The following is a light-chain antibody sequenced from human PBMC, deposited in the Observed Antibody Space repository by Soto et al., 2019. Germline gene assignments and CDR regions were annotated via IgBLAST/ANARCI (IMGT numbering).Light chain of an antibody. J-gene: IGKJ4*01. CDR2: AAS. V-gene: IGKV1-12*01. Sequence: DIQMTQSPSSVSASVGDRVTITCRASQGISSRLAWYQQKPAKPPNLLIYAASSLQSGVPSRFSGSGAETDFALTIGSLQPEDFANYYCQQSNSLPLTFGGGTKVEIK. CDR1: QGISSR. CDR3: QQSNSLPLT.